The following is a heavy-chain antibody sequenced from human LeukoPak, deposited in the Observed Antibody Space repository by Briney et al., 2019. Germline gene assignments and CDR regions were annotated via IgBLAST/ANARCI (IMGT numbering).Heavy chain of an antibody. CDR2: VSYSGTGT. CDR1: GFTLSTYA. D-gene: IGHD6-13*01. Sequence: PGGSLRLSCAASGFTLSTYAMSWLRQAPGRGPEWVSTVSYSGTGTYYADSVKGRFTISRDNSESTLDLQMNSLRADDTAVYYCAKMYSNSWYYFDYWGQGILVTVSS. CDR3: AKMYSNSWYYFDY. V-gene: IGHV3-23*01. J-gene: IGHJ4*02.